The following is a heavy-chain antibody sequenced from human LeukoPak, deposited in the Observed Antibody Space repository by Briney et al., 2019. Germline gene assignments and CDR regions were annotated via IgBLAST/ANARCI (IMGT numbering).Heavy chain of an antibody. J-gene: IGHJ3*02. V-gene: IGHV3-21*01. CDR3: AREREQWHAFDI. CDR1: GFTFTDSH. CDR2: ISSSSSYI. D-gene: IGHD6-19*01. Sequence: GGSLRLSCAASGFTFTDSHMTWVRQAPGKGLEWVSSISSSSSYIYYADPVKGRFTISRDNAKNSLYLQMNSLRAEDTAVYFCAREREQWHAFDIWGQGTMVTVSS.